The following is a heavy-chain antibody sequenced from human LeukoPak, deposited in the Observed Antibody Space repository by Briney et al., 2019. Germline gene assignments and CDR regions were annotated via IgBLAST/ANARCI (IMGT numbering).Heavy chain of an antibody. CDR1: GGSISSSSYY. D-gene: IGHD5-18*01. Sequence: PSETLSLTCTVSGGSISSSSYYWGWIRQPPGKGLEWIGSVYYSGNTYYYPSLKSRVTISIDTSKNQFSLRLSSVTAADTAMYYCARGAAGYSYGWGQGTLVTVSS. V-gene: IGHV4-39*07. CDR3: ARGAAGYSYG. J-gene: IGHJ4*02. CDR2: VYYSGNT.